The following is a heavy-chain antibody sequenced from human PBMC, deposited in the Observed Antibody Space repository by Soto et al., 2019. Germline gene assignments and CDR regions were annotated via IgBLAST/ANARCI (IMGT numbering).Heavy chain of an antibody. CDR1: GGSLSDYY. V-gene: IGHV4-34*01. Sequence: QVQLQQWGAGLLKPSETLSLSCDVYGGSLSDYYWTWIRQPPRKGLEWIGEINHSGGTNYNPSLKSRVTISVDTYKNQFSLRLTSVTVADTAVYYCARIRYQLPSSVVWFDTWGQGILVTVSS. D-gene: IGHD2-2*01. CDR2: INHSGGT. J-gene: IGHJ5*02. CDR3: ARIRYQLPSSVVWFDT.